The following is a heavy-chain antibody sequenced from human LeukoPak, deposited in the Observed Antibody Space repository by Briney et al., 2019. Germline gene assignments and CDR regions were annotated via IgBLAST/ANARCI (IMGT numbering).Heavy chain of an antibody. V-gene: IGHV3-33*08. CDR3: ARGRPLLYSSGWSSDY. J-gene: IGHJ4*02. CDR1: GFTFSSYW. CDR2: IWYDGSNK. Sequence: GGSLRLSCAASGFTFSSYWMSWVRQAPGKGLEWVAVIWYDGSNKYYADSVKGRFTISRDNSKNTLYLQMNSLRAEDTAVYYCARGRPLLYSSGWSSDYWGQGALVTVSS. D-gene: IGHD6-19*01.